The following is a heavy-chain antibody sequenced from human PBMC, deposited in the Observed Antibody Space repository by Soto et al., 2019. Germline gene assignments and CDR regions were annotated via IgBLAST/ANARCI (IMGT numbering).Heavy chain of an antibody. CDR1: GFTFSSYA. CDR3: VKDLVVTADYYFDY. CDR2: ISSNGGST. D-gene: IGHD2-21*02. J-gene: IGHJ4*02. Sequence: PGGSLRLSCSASGFTFSSYAMHWVRQALGKGLEYVSAISSNGGSTYYADAAKCRFTISRDNYKNTLYLQMSSLRAEDKVVYYCVKDLVVTADYYFDYWGQGALVTVSS. V-gene: IGHV3-64D*08.